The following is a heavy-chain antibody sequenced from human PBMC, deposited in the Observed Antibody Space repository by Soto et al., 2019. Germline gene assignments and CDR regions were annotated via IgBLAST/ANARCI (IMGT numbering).Heavy chain of an antibody. Sequence: ASVKVSCKASGGTFSSYAISWVRQAPGQGLEWMGGIIPIFGTANYAQKFQGRVTITADKSTSTAYMELSSLRSEDTAVYYCATGYCTNGVCYTGYYYYCMDVRCQGTTVTVSS. CDR3: ATGYCTNGVCYTGYYYYCMDV. D-gene: IGHD2-8*01. J-gene: IGHJ6*02. CDR1: GGTFSSYA. V-gene: IGHV1-69*06. CDR2: IIPIFGTA.